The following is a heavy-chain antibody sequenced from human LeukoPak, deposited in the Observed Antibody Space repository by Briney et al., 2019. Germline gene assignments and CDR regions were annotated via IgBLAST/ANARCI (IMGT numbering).Heavy chain of an antibody. CDR2: ISGSGGST. D-gene: IGHD1-20*01. CDR3: AKALTGSPIFDY. J-gene: IGHJ4*02. CDR1: GFSFTSYA. Sequence: GGSLRLSCAASGFSFTSYAMSWVRQAPGKGLEWVSAISGSGGSTYYADSVKGRFTISRDNSKNTLYLQMNSLRAEDTAVYYCAKALTGSPIFDYWGQGTLVTVSS. V-gene: IGHV3-23*01.